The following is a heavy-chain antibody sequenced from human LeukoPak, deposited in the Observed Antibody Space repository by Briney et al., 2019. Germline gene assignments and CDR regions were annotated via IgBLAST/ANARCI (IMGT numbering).Heavy chain of an antibody. J-gene: IGHJ4*02. D-gene: IGHD2-21*02. Sequence: SETLSLTCTVSGGSISSYYWSWIRQPPGKGLEWIGYIYYSGSTNYNPSLKSRVTISVDTSKNQFSLKLSSVTAADTAVYYCARVGRGLPGTYWGQGTLVTVSS. CDR3: ARVGRGLPGTY. CDR2: IYYSGST. V-gene: IGHV4-59*01. CDR1: GGSISSYY.